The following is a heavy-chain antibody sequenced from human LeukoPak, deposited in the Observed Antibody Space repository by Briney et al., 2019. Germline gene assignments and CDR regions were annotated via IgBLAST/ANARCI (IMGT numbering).Heavy chain of an antibody. J-gene: IGHJ4*02. CDR3: ARHVAVADMWHFDY. Sequence: SGTLSLTCTVSGGPISSNSHYWGWIRQPPGQGLVWIGSIYYSGNTYYNPSLKSPVTISVDTSKNQFPLKLTSVTAADTAVYYCARHVAVADMWHFDYWGQGTLVTVSS. CDR1: GGPISSNSHY. V-gene: IGHV4-39*01. CDR2: IYYSGNT. D-gene: IGHD6-19*01.